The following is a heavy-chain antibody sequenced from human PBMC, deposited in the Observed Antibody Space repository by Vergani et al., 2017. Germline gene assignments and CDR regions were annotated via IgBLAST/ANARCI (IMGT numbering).Heavy chain of an antibody. J-gene: IGHJ1*01. CDR2: IYYTGTT. Sequence: QLQLQESGPGLVKPSETLALTCTVSGVSIGSNSYYWGWIRQPPGKGLEWIGTIYYTGTTYYNEAHKSRLTISVATSKNQFSLNLTSVTAADTAVYYCTXHGRSGWAGYFQHWGQGTLVTASS. CDR1: GVSIGSNSYY. V-gene: IGHV4-39*01. D-gene: IGHD6-19*01. CDR3: TXHGRSGWAGYFQH.